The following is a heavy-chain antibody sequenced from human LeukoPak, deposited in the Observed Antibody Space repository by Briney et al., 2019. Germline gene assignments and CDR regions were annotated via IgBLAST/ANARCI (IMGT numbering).Heavy chain of an antibody. CDR1: GFTFRNYW. J-gene: IGHJ5*02. Sequence: GGSLRLSCAASGFTFRNYWMHWARQAPGKGLVWVSRINIDGSTRYADSVEGRFTISRDNAKNTLYLQMNSLRAEDTAVYYCARAGGSGWLDPWGQGTLVTVSS. CDR3: ARAGGSGWLDP. CDR2: INIDGST. D-gene: IGHD3-10*01. V-gene: IGHV3-74*01.